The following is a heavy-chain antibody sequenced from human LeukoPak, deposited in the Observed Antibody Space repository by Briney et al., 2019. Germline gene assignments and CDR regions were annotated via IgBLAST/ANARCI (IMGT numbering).Heavy chain of an antibody. V-gene: IGHV1-69*04. CDR2: IIPILGIA. CDR3: ARESAYYYDSSGYYLAEYFQH. J-gene: IGHJ1*01. Sequence: SVKVSCKASGGTFSSYAISWVRQAPGQGLEWMGRIIPILGIANYAQKFQGRATITADKSTSTAYMELSSLRSEDTAVYYYARESAYYYDSSGYYLAEYFQHWGQGTLVTVSS. CDR1: GGTFSSYA. D-gene: IGHD3-22*01.